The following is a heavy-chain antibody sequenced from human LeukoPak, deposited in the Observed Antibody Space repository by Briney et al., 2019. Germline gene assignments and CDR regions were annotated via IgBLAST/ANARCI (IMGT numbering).Heavy chain of an antibody. CDR3: AREGDYYGSGSYYTPFDY. Sequence: PSQTLSLTCTVSGGSISSGSYYWSWIRQPAGKGLEWIGRIYTSVSTNYNPSLKSRVTISVDTSKNQFSLKLSSVTAADTAVYYCAREGDYYGSGSYYTPFDYWGQGTLVTVSS. V-gene: IGHV4-61*02. CDR2: IYTSVST. CDR1: GGSISSGSYY. D-gene: IGHD3-10*01. J-gene: IGHJ4*02.